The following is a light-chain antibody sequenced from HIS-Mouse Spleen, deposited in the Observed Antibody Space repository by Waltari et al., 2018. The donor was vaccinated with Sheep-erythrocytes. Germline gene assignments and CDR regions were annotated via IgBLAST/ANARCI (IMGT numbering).Light chain of an antibody. CDR3: CSYAGSSTPWV. CDR2: EGS. Sequence: QSALTQPASVSGSPGQSITISSTGTSSDVGSYNLFSWYQQQPGKAPKLMIYEGSKRPSGVSNRFSGSKSGNTASLTISGLQAEDEADYYCCSYAGSSTPWVFGGGTKLTVL. CDR1: SSDVGSYNL. J-gene: IGLJ3*02. V-gene: IGLV2-23*01.